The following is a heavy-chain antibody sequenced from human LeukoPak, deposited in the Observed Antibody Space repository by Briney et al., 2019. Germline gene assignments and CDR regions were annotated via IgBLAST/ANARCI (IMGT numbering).Heavy chain of an antibody. Sequence: GGSLRLSCAASGCTFSSYSMNWVRQAPGKGLEWVSSISSSSSYIYYADSVKGRFTISRDNAKNSLYLKMNSLRAEDTAVYYCARDLGGVESEGGWAFDIWGQGTMVTVSS. D-gene: IGHD2-8*02. CDR1: GCTFSSYS. CDR2: ISSSSSYI. V-gene: IGHV3-21*01. CDR3: ARDLGGVESEGGWAFDI. J-gene: IGHJ3*02.